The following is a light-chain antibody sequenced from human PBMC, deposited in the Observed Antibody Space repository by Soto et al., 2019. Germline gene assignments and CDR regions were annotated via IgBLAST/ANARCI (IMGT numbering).Light chain of an antibody. CDR1: SRDIGTYDY. V-gene: IGLV2-14*01. Sequence: QSALTQPASVSGFPGQSITISCTGTSRDIGTYDYVSWYQHLPGKAPKLIIYEVNNRPSGVPDRFSGSKSGNTASLTISGLQTDDEGDYYCTSYTRTTTLAVFGGGTKLTVL. CDR2: EVN. J-gene: IGLJ2*01. CDR3: TSYTRTTTLAV.